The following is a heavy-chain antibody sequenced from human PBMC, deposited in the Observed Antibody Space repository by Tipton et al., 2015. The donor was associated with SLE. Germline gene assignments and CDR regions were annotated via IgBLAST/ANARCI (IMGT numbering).Heavy chain of an antibody. CDR3: AKGRGEMATYYFDY. J-gene: IGHJ4*02. V-gene: IGHV3-33*06. CDR2: IWYDGSNK. CDR1: GFTFSSYG. Sequence: SLRLSCAASGFTFSSYGMHWVRQAPGKGLEWVAVIWYDGSNKYYADSVKGRFTISRDNSKNTLYLQMNSLRAEDTAVYYCAKGRGEMATYYFDYWGQGTLVTVSS. D-gene: IGHD5-24*01.